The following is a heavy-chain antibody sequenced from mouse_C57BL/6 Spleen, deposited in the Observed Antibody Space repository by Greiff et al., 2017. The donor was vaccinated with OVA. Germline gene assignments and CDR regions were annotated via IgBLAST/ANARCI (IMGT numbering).Heavy chain of an antibody. Sequence: QVQLKQPGAELVRPGSSVKLSCKASGYTFTSYWMDWVKQRPGQGLEWIGNIYPSDSETHYNQKFKDKATLTVDKSSSTAYMQLSSLTSEDSAVYYCARHGYGEGYAMDYWGQGTSVTVSS. CDR1: GYTFTSYW. CDR2: IYPSDSET. CDR3: ARHGYGEGYAMDY. J-gene: IGHJ4*01. V-gene: IGHV1-61*01. D-gene: IGHD2-2*01.